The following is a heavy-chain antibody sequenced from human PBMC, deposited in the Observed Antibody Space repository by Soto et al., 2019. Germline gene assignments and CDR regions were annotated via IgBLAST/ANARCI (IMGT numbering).Heavy chain of an antibody. CDR2: ISYSGYT. Sequence: SETLSLTCTVSGGSISSYYLSWIRQPPGKGLEWIGYISYSGYTNYKPSLKSRLTMSVDMAKNQFSLRLNSLTAADTAVYYCARTTEKDGKEGLDSWGQGTLVTVSS. J-gene: IGHJ4*02. CDR1: GGSISSYY. D-gene: IGHD4-4*01. CDR3: ARTTEKDGKEGLDS. V-gene: IGHV4-59*01.